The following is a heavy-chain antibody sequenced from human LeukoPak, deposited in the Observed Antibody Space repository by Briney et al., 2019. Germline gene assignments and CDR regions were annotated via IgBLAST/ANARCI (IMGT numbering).Heavy chain of an antibody. Sequence: GGSLRLSCAASGFTFSDYWMHWVRHAPGKGLVWVSRINSDGSSPTYADSVKGRFTISRDNAKNTLYLQMNSLRAEDTAVYYCARRYCSGGSCYLDYWGQGTLVTVSP. CDR1: GFTFSDYW. CDR2: INSDGSSP. V-gene: IGHV3-74*01. D-gene: IGHD2-15*01. J-gene: IGHJ4*02. CDR3: ARRYCSGGSCYLDY.